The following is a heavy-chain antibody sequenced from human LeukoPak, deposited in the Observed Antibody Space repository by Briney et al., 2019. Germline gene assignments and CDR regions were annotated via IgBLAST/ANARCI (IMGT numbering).Heavy chain of an antibody. Sequence: PSETLSLTCTVSGGSISSGGYYWSWIRQPPGKGLEWIGYIYHSGSTYYNPSLKSRVTISVDRSKNQFSLKLSSVTAADTAVYYCARASSPRIAARLSRYYFDYWGQGTLVTVSS. J-gene: IGHJ4*02. D-gene: IGHD6-6*01. CDR2: IYHSGST. V-gene: IGHV4-30-2*01. CDR1: GGSISSGGYY. CDR3: ARASSPRIAARLSRYYFDY.